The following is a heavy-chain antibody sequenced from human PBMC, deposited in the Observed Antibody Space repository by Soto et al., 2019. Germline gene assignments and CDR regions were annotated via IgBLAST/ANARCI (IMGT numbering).Heavy chain of an antibody. V-gene: IGHV3-33*01. CDR3: ARDYYGSGNYPYFDY. Sequence: QVQLVESGGGVVQPGRSLRLSCAASGFTFSSYGMHWVRQAPGKGLEWVAVIWSDESNKYYADSVKGRFTISRDNSRNTLYLQMNSLRAEDTAVYYCARDYYGSGNYPYFDYWGQGTLVPVSS. D-gene: IGHD3-10*01. J-gene: IGHJ4*02. CDR2: IWSDESNK. CDR1: GFTFSSYG.